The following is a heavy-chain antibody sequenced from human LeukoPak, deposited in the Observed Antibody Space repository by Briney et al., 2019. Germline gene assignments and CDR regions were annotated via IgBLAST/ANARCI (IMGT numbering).Heavy chain of an antibody. J-gene: IGHJ3*02. Sequence: ASVKVSCKVSGYTLTELSMHWVRQAPGKGLEWMGGFDPEDGETIYAQKFQGTVTMTEDTSTDTAYMELRSLRSEDTAVYYCATDRARVVIMAFDIWGQGTMVTVSS. V-gene: IGHV1-24*01. D-gene: IGHD3-3*01. CDR1: GYTLTELS. CDR2: FDPEDGET. CDR3: ATDRARVVIMAFDI.